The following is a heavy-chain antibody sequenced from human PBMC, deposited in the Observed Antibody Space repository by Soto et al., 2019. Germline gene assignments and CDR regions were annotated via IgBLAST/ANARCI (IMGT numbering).Heavy chain of an antibody. J-gene: IGHJ4*02. V-gene: IGHV3-21*01. CDR2: ISSSSSYI. CDR3: ARDATYYFDSSGPLY. CDR1: GFTFSSYN. Sequence: GGSLRLSCAAYGFTFSSYNMNWVRQAPGKGLEWVSSISSSSSYIYYADSVKGRFTISRDNAKNSLYLQMNSLRAEDTAVYYCARDATYYFDSSGPLYWGQGTLVTVS. D-gene: IGHD3-22*01.